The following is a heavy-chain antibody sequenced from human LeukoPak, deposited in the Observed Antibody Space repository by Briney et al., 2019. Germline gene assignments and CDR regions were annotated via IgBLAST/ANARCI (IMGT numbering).Heavy chain of an antibody. CDR3: VKSGGYGLIDY. V-gene: IGHV4-34*01. CDR1: GGSFSSYY. Sequence: SETLSLTCGVSGGSFSSYYWSWIRQPPGMGLEWIGEINHSGSTDYNPSLKSRVTISADTSKNQFSLRLNSVTAADTAMYYCVKSGGYGLIDYWGQGTLVTASS. J-gene: IGHJ4*02. D-gene: IGHD1-26*01. CDR2: INHSGST.